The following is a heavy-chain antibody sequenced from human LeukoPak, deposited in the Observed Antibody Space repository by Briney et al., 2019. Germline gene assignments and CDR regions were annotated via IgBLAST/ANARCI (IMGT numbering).Heavy chain of an antibody. CDR3: ARVHLDCSSTSCYRVEYFQH. CDR1: GYTFTGYY. Sequence: ASVKVPCKASGYTFTGYYMHWVRQAPGQGLEWMGWINPNSGGTNYAQKFQGRVTITRDTSISTAYMELSRLRSGDTAVYYCARVHLDCSSTSCYRVEYFQHWGQGTLVTVSS. J-gene: IGHJ1*01. D-gene: IGHD2-2*02. V-gene: IGHV1-2*02. CDR2: INPNSGGT.